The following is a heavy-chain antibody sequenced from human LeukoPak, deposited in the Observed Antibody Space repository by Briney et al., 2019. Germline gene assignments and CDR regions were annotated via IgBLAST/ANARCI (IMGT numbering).Heavy chain of an antibody. D-gene: IGHD3-16*01. CDR2: IYRSGST. V-gene: IGHV4-4*02. Sequence: SETLPLTCAVSGGSISSSNWWSWVRQPPGKGLEWIGEIYRSGSTNYNPSLKSRVTISVDKSKNQFSLKLSSVTAADTAVYYCARMLSPRFRRWVTSEGNAFDIWGQGTMVTVSS. J-gene: IGHJ3*02. CDR1: GGSISSSNW. CDR3: ARMLSPRFRRWVTSEGNAFDI.